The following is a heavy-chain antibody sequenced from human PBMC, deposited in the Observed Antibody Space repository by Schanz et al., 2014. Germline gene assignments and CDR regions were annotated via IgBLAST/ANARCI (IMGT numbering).Heavy chain of an antibody. V-gene: IGHV3-74*01. Sequence: EVHLLESGGGLVQPRGSLRLSCAASGFTFSSYGMHWVRQVPGKGLVWVSRIKSDGSSTSYADSVKGRFTISRDNSKNTLFLQMNSLRVEDSAIYYCAKDISDTSGKDDYWGQGTLVTVSS. D-gene: IGHD3-22*01. CDR2: IKSDGSST. J-gene: IGHJ4*02. CDR1: GFTFSSYG. CDR3: AKDISDTSGKDDY.